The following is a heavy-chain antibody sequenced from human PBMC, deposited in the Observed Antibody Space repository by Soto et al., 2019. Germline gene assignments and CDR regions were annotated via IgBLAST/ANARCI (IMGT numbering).Heavy chain of an antibody. J-gene: IGHJ4*01. CDR3: ARAPVMVVAGSTFAY. D-gene: IGHD6-19*01. Sequence: SETLSLTCTVSVYSISSGSYWGWIRKPPGKGPECIASIYHGGTTFYNPSLKSRITISVDPCHSQFSLDLSAVPAADTAVYYCARAPVMVVAGSTFAYWGHGALVTVSS. CDR1: VYSISSGSY. V-gene: IGHV4-38-2*02. CDR2: IYHGGTT.